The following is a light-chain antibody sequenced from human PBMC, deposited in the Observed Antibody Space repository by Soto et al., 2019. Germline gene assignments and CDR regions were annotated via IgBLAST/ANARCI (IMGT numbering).Light chain of an antibody. V-gene: IGKV1-33*01. J-gene: IGKJ4*01. CDR1: QSISSW. Sequence: DIQMTQSPSTLSASVGDRVTITCRASQSISSWLAWCQQKPGKAPKLLIYDASNLETGVPSRFSGSGSGTDFTFTISSLQPEDIATYYCQQYDNLPTFGGGTKVDIK. CDR3: QQYDNLPT. CDR2: DAS.